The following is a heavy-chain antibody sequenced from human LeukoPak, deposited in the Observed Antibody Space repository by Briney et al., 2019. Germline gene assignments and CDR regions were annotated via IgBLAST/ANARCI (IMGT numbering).Heavy chain of an antibody. CDR1: GGSISTYS. J-gene: IGHJ3*02. V-gene: IGHV4-4*07. CDR2: IFASGAT. CDR3: AREGSAFDI. Sequence: SETLSLTCTVSGGSISTYSWNWIRQPAGKGLEWIGRIFASGATKYNPSLKSRVTMSVETSKNQFSLKLSSVTAADTAVYYCAREGSAFDIWGQGTMVTVSS.